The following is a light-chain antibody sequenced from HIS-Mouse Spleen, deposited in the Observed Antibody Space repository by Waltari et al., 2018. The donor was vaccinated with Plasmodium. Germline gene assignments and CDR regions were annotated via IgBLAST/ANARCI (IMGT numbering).Light chain of an antibody. J-gene: IGKJ2*01. CDR2: GAS. Sequence: EIVLTQSPGTLSLSPGERASQSVSSSYLAWYQQKPGQAPRLRIYGASSRATGIPDRFRGSGSGTDFTLTISRLEPEDFAVYYCQQYGSSPPYTFGQGTKLEIK. V-gene: IGKV3-20*01. CDR3: QQYGSSPPYT. CDR1: QSVSSSY.